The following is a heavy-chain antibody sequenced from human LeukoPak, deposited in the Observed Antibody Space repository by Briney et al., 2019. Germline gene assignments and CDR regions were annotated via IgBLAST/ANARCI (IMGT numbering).Heavy chain of an antibody. CDR2: IYHSGST. Sequence: SETLSLTCTVSGYSISSGYYWAWIRQPPGKRLEWIGSIYHSGSTYYNPSLKSRVTISVDTSKNQFSLKLSSVTAADTAVYYCARARNYYDSSGFYYEGDAFDIWGQGTMVTVSS. J-gene: IGHJ3*02. CDR3: ARARNYYDSSGFYYEGDAFDI. D-gene: IGHD3-22*01. V-gene: IGHV4-38-2*02. CDR1: GYSISSGYY.